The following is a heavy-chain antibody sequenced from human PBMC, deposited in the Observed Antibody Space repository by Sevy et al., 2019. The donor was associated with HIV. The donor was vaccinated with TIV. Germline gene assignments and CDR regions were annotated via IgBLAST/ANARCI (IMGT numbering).Heavy chain of an antibody. J-gene: IGHJ4*02. Sequence: GGSLRLSCAASGFTFSSYAMSWVRQAPGKGLEWVSAISGSGGSTYYADSVKGRFTISRDNSKNTLYLQMNSLRAEDTAVYYCAKSWSCAIVVVPAAICGFDYWGQGTMVTVSS. CDR1: GFTFSSYA. D-gene: IGHD2-2*02. CDR2: ISGSGGST. V-gene: IGHV3-23*01. CDR3: AKSWSCAIVVVPAAICGFDY.